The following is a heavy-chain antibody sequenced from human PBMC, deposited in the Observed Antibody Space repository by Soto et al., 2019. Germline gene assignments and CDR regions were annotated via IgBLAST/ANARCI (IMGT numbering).Heavy chain of an antibody. CDR3: ARGHRAMEYYYYYGMDV. J-gene: IGHJ6*02. CDR2: ISYSGST. D-gene: IGHD5-18*01. V-gene: IGHV4-59*01. Sequence: SETLSLTCVVSGYSISSSFWSWIRQPPGKELEWIGYISYSGSTTYNPSLKSRITLSVDTSKNQFSLRVASVTAADTAVYYCARGHRAMEYYYYYGMDVWGQGTTVTVSS. CDR1: GYSISSSF.